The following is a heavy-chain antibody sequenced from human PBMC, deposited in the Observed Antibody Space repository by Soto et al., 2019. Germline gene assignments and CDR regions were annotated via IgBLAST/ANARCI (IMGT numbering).Heavy chain of an antibody. CDR2: ISYDGSNK. D-gene: IGHD2-8*01. CDR1: GFTFSSYA. Sequence: GGSLRLSCAASGFTFSSYAMNWVRQAPGKGLEWVAVISYDGSNKYYADSVKGRFTISRDNSKNTLYLQMNSLRAEDTAVYYCARDGIVLIVYAIGYFDYWGQGTLVTVSS. J-gene: IGHJ4*02. V-gene: IGHV3-30*04. CDR3: ARDGIVLIVYAIGYFDY.